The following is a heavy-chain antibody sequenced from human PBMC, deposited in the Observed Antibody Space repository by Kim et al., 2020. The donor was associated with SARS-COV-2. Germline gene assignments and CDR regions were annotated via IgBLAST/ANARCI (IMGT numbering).Heavy chain of an antibody. CDR1: GYTFTIYA. D-gene: IGHD6-13*01. CDR2: INAGNGNT. V-gene: IGHV1-3*01. Sequence: ASVKVSCKASGYTFTIYAMHWVRQAPGQRLEWMGWINAGNGNTKYSQKFQDRVTITRDTSASTAYMELRSLTSEDTAVYYCARGSAAAGTWPFDYWGQGT. J-gene: IGHJ4*02. CDR3: ARGSAAAGTWPFDY.